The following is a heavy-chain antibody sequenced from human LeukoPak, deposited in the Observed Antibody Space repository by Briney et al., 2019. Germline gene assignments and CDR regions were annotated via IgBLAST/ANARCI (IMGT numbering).Heavy chain of an antibody. J-gene: IGHJ5*02. Sequence: SVKVSCKASGGTFSSYAISWVQQAPGQGLEWMGRIIPIFGTANYAQKFQGRVTITTDESTSTAYMELSSLRSEDTALYYCARDIVARAWFQNRIAAGENWFDPWGQGTLVTVSS. CDR1: GGTFSSYA. D-gene: IGHD6-13*01. CDR3: ARDIVARAWFQNRIAAGENWFDP. CDR2: IIPIFGTA. V-gene: IGHV1-69*05.